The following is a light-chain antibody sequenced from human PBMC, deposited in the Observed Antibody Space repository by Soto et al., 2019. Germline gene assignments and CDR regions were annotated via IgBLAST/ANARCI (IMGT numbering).Light chain of an antibody. CDR2: DAS. J-gene: IGKJ5*01. V-gene: IGKV3D-20*02. CDR1: QSVSSSY. Sequence: VVTQSSCALSLSPGGRGTVSCRASQSVSSSYLAWYQQKPGQAPRLLIYDASHRATGIPVRFSGSGSDSDFTLTISSLEPEDFAVYYCQQRSYPITFGQGTRLEIK. CDR3: QQRSYPIT.